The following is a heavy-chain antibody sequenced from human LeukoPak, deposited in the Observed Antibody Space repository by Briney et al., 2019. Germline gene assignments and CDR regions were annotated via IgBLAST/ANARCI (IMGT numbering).Heavy chain of an antibody. Sequence: PGGSLRLSCAASGFTLSSYSMNWVRQAPGKGLEWVSSISSSRIYIYYADSVKGRFTISRDNAKNSLYLQMNSLRAEDTAVYYCAREREYNYGHMLGYWGQGTLVTVSS. CDR2: ISSSRIYI. J-gene: IGHJ4*02. D-gene: IGHD5-18*01. CDR1: GFTLSSYS. CDR3: AREREYNYGHMLGY. V-gene: IGHV3-21*01.